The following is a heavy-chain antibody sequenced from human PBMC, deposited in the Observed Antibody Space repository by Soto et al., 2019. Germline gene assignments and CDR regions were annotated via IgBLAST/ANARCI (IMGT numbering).Heavy chain of an antibody. V-gene: IGHV4-39*01. CDR1: GGSISSSSYY. Sequence: SETLSLTCTVSGGSISSSSYYWGWIRQPPGKGLEWIGSIYYSGSTYYNPSLKSRVTISVDTSKNQFSLKLSSVTAADTAVYYCASSRSHYYDSSGYYYIDYWGQGTLVTSPQ. J-gene: IGHJ4*02. CDR2: IYYSGST. CDR3: ASSRSHYYDSSGYYYIDY. D-gene: IGHD3-22*01.